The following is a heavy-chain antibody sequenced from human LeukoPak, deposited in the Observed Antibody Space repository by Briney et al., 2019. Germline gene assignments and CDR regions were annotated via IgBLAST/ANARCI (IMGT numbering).Heavy chain of an antibody. J-gene: IGHJ4*02. CDR1: KFTFYDYV. CDR3: APWIVGGFWADY. V-gene: IGHV3-23*01. D-gene: IGHD1-26*01. CDR2: ISTRSTYT. Sequence: GGSLRLSCAASKFTFYDYVMTWVRQAPGKGLEWVSAISTRSTYTYYADSVRGRFTISRDDSKNTLYLQMNRLRVDDTARYYCAPWIVGGFWADYWGRGALVTVSS.